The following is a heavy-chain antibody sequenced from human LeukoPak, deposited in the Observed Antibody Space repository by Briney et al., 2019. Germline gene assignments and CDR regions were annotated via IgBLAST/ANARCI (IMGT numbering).Heavy chain of an antibody. CDR3: ARDKGDPQQLVPAMSYYYYGMDV. J-gene: IGHJ6*02. V-gene: IGHV4-34*01. CDR2: INHSGST. CDR1: GGSFSGYY. Sequence: SETLSLTCAVYGGSFSGYYWSWIRQPPGKGLEWIGEINHSGSTNYNPSLKSRVTISVDTSKNQFSLKLSSVTAADTALYYCARDKGDPQQLVPAMSYYYYGMDVWGQGTTVTVSS. D-gene: IGHD6-6*01.